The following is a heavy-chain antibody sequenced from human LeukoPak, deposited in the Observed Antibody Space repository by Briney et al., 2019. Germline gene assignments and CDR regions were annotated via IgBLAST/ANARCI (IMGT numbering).Heavy chain of an antibody. CDR3: ARVLGWGWIDP. V-gene: IGHV3-48*01. D-gene: IGHD6-19*01. J-gene: IGHJ5*02. CDR1: GFSFSSYS. Sequence: GGSLRLSCAVSGFSFSSYSMDWVRRAPGKGLEWVSHIGRNSDNIFYADSVKGRFTISRDNAKNSLYLQMNSLRGEDTAVYYCARVLGWGWIDPWGQGTLVTVSS. CDR2: IGRNSDNI.